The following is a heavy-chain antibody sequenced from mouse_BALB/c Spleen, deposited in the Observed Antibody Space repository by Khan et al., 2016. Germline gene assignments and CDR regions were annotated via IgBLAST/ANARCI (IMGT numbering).Heavy chain of an antibody. CDR3: ARDYCVN. CDR2: INPNNGST. J-gene: IGHJ2*01. V-gene: IGHV1-26*01. Sequence: VQLMQSDPDLVKPGASVKISCKASGFSFTAYYMSWVKQSHGKSLEWIGRINPNNGSTTFNQNFQGKAILTVDKSSTTAYLEIRSLASEDSAVYYCARDYCVNWGQGTTLTVSS. D-gene: IGHD1-1*01. CDR1: GFSFTAYY.